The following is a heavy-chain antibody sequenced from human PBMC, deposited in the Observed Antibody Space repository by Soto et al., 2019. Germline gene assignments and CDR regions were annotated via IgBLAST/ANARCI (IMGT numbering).Heavy chain of an antibody. J-gene: IGHJ4*02. CDR2: ISGSGGST. Sequence: GGSLRLSCAASGFTFSSYAMSWVRQAPGKGLEWVSAISGSGGSTYYADSVKGRFTISRDNSKNTLYLQMNSLRAEDTALYYCAKDITVAGTYSFDYWGQGTLVTVSS. D-gene: IGHD6-19*01. CDR3: AKDITVAGTYSFDY. CDR1: GFTFSSYA. V-gene: IGHV3-23*01.